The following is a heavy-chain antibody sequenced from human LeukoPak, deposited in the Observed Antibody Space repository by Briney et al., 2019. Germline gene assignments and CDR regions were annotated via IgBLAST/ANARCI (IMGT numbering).Heavy chain of an antibody. CDR2: IYHSGST. CDR1: GGSISSSNW. CDR3: AREGDMVRGVIIT. D-gene: IGHD3-10*01. Sequence: SETLSLTCAVSGGSISSSNWWSWVRQPPGKGLEWIGEIYHSGSTNYNPSLKSRVTISVDKSKNQFSLKLSSVTAADTAVYYCAREGDMVRGVIITWGQGTLVTVSS. V-gene: IGHV4-4*02. J-gene: IGHJ4*02.